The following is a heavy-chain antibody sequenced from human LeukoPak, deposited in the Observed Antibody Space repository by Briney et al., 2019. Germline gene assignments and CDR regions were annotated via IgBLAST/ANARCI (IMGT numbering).Heavy chain of an antibody. V-gene: IGHV3-49*03. D-gene: IGHD5-18*01. CDR2: IRSKAYGGTT. Sequence: GGSLRLCCTASGFTFGDYAMSWFRQAPGKGLEWVGFIRSKAYGGTTEYAASVKGRFTISRDDSKSIAYLQMNSLKTEDTAVYYCTRSASRSRGYSYGDFDYWGQGTLVTVSS. CDR3: TRSASRSRGYSYGDFDY. CDR1: GFTFGDYA. J-gene: IGHJ4*02.